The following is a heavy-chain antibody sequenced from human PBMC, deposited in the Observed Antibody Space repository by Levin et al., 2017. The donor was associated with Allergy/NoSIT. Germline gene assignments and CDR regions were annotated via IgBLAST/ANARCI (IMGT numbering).Heavy chain of an antibody. V-gene: IGHV4-31*03. Sequence: SETLSLTCTVSGGSISSGGYYWNWIRQHPGKGLEWIGYIYYSGSTYYNPSLKSRVTISVDTSKNQFSLKLSSVTAADTAVYYCARDRAIGYFDYWGQGTLVTVSS. J-gene: IGHJ4*02. CDR3: ARDRAIGYFDY. CDR1: GGSISSGGYY. CDR2: IYYSGST. D-gene: IGHD2-21*01.